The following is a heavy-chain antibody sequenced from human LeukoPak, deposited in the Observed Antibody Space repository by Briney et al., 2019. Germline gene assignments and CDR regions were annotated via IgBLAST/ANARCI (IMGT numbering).Heavy chain of an antibody. CDR1: GFTVSSNY. CDR2: IYSGGST. Sequence: GGSLRLSCAASGFTVSSNYVSWVRQAPGEGLEWVSVIYSGGSTYYAASVKGRFTISRDNSKNTLYFQMNSLRAEDTAVYYCARDTRRIQLSSFDPWGQGTLVTVSS. J-gene: IGHJ5*02. D-gene: IGHD5-18*01. V-gene: IGHV3-66*02. CDR3: ARDTRRIQLSSFDP.